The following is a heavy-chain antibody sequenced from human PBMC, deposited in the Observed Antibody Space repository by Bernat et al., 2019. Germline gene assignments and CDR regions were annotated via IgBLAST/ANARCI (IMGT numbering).Heavy chain of an antibody. CDR1: GFTFSSYG. CDR2: ISYDGSNK. V-gene: IGHV3-30*18. J-gene: IGHJ4*02. Sequence: QVQLVESGGGVVQPGRSLRLSCAASGFTFSSYGMHWVRQAPGKGLEWVAVISYDGSNKYYADSVKGRFTISRDNSKNTLCLQMNSLRAEDTAVYYCAKVSNYGDLTNYWGQRTLVTVSS. CDR3: AKVSNYGDLTNY. D-gene: IGHD4-17*01.